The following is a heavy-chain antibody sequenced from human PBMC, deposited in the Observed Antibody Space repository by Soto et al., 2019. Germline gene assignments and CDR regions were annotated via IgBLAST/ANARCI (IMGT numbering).Heavy chain of an antibody. CDR1: GGSFSGYY. Sequence: SETLSLTCAVYGGSFSGYYWSWIRQPPRKVLEWIGEINHSGSTNYNPSLKSRVTISVDTSKNQFSQNRRSVTAADTAVYYCARERYSGYDSRADFSYWGRGTLVT. D-gene: IGHD5-12*01. CDR2: INHSGST. V-gene: IGHV4-34*01. J-gene: IGHJ4*02. CDR3: ARERYSGYDSRADFSY.